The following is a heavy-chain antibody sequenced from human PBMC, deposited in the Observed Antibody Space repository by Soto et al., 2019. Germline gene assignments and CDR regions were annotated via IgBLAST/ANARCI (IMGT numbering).Heavy chain of an antibody. CDR2: ISGSGGST. V-gene: IGHV3-23*01. CDR3: AKDKDSSGLPGY. J-gene: IGHJ4*02. Sequence: PGGSLRLSCAASGFTFSSYAVSWVRQAPGKGLEWVSAISGSGGSTYYADSVKGRFTISRDNSKNTLFLQMNSLRAEDTAVYYSAKDKDSSGLPGYWGQGTLVTVSS. CDR1: GFTFSSYA. D-gene: IGHD3-22*01.